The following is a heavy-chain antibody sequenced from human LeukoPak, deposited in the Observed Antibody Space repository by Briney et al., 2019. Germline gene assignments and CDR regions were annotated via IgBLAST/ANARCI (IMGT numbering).Heavy chain of an antibody. Sequence: PSGTLSLTCTVSGYFISSGYYWGWIRQPPGKGLQWIGSIHHSGSTYYNPSLKSRVTISVDTSKNQFSLKLSSVTAADTAVYYCARTSSSGLVGGYYFDYWGQGTLVTVSS. J-gene: IGHJ4*02. D-gene: IGHD6-19*01. V-gene: IGHV4-38-2*02. CDR3: ARTSSSGLVGGYYFDY. CDR2: IHHSGST. CDR1: GYFISSGYY.